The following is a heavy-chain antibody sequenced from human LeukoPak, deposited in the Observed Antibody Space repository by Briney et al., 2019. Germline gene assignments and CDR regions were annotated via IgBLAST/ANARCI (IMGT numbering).Heavy chain of an antibody. V-gene: IGHV4-4*09. J-gene: IGHJ6*03. CDR2: IYTSGST. CDR1: GGSISSYY. Sequence: PSETLSLTCTVSGGSISSYYWSWIRQPPGKGLEWIGYIYTSGSTNYNPSLKSRVTISVDTSKNQFSLKLSSVTAADTAVYYCASSTLYSSGWDHYYYYYMDVWGKGTTVTVSS. D-gene: IGHD6-19*01. CDR3: ASSTLYSSGWDHYYYYYMDV.